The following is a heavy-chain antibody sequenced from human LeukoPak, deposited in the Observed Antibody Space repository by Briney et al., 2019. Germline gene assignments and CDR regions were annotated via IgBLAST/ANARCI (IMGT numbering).Heavy chain of an antibody. CDR3: ARGRWAYCSGGSCEYYMDV. CDR1: GGSISSYY. D-gene: IGHD2-15*01. Sequence: SETLSLTCTVSGGSISSYYWSWIRQPAGKGLEWIGRIYTSGSTNYNPSLKSRVTMSVDTSKTQFSLKLSSVTAADTAVYYCARGRWAYCSGGSCEYYMDVWGKGTTVTVSS. J-gene: IGHJ6*03. V-gene: IGHV4-4*07. CDR2: IYTSGST.